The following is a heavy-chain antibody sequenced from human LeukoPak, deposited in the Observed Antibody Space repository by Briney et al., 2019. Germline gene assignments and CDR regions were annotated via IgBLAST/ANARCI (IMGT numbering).Heavy chain of an antibody. CDR3: AKETYYYDSSRHFGFDY. CDR2: ISYDGSNK. CDR1: GFTFSSYG. D-gene: IGHD3-22*01. J-gene: IGHJ4*02. Sequence: TGGSLRLSCAASGFTFSSYGMHWVRQAPGKGLEWVAVISYDGSNKYYADSVKGRFTISRDNSKNTLYLQMNSLRAEDTAVYYCAKETYYYDSSRHFGFDYWGQGTLVTVSS. V-gene: IGHV3-30*18.